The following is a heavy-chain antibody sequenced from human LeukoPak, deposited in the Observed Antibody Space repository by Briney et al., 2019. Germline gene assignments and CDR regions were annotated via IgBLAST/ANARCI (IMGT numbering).Heavy chain of an antibody. CDR1: GGSFSGYY. D-gene: IGHD3-10*01. V-gene: IGHV4-34*01. CDR2: INHSGST. Sequence: PSVTLSLTCAVYGGSFSGYYWSWIRQPPGKGLEWIGEINHSGSTNYNPSLKSRVTISVDTSKNQFSLKLSSVTAADTAVYYCARGLWFGDENPPYFDYWGQGILVTVSS. J-gene: IGHJ4*02. CDR3: ARGLWFGDENPPYFDY.